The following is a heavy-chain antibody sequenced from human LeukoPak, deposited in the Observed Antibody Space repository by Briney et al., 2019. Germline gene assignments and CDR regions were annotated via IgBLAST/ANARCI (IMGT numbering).Heavy chain of an antibody. D-gene: IGHD3-10*01. Sequence: SVKVSCKASGGTFRSYAINWVRQAPGQGLEWIGGIIPIFGTANYAQKFQGRVRITADESTSTAYMELSSLRSEDTAVYYCARQVRGYNTMVRGVINLNFDYWGQGTLVTVSS. J-gene: IGHJ4*02. CDR2: IIPIFGTA. CDR3: ARQVRGYNTMVRGVINLNFDY. V-gene: IGHV1-69*13. CDR1: GGTFRSYA.